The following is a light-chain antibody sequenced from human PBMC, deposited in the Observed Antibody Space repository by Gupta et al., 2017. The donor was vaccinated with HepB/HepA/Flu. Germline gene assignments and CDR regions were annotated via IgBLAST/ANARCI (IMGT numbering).Light chain of an antibody. CDR3: MQRMDFASGT. V-gene: IGKV2-40*01. J-gene: IGKJ2*02. Sequence: TPGESASISCRSSQSLLDSDDGNIYLDWYLQKPGQSTQLLIYVLSNRASGVPDRFSGSGSGTDFTLNISRVEAEDVGIYYCMQRMDFASGTFGQGTKLEIK. CDR2: VLS. CDR1: QSLLDSDDGNIY.